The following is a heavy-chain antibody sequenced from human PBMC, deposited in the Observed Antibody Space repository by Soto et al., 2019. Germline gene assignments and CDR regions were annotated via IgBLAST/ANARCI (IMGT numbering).Heavy chain of an antibody. V-gene: IGHV3-23*01. D-gene: IGHD3-10*01. CDR3: AKGKSTGDIDWLDP. Sequence: LILSCTASGFTLHNYAMAWVRQAPGKGLEWVSTLIGGHYGTAYSYSVKGRFTVSRDNSKNCLYLQMNSLGVEDTAMYFCAKGKSTGDIDWLDPWGQGSLVTVS. CDR1: GFTLHNYA. CDR2: LIGGHYGT. J-gene: IGHJ5*02.